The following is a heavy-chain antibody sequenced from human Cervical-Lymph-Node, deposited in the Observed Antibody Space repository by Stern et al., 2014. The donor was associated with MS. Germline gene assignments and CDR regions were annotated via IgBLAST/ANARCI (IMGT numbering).Heavy chain of an antibody. Sequence: QVQLQESGPGLVKPSETLSLTCTVSGGSISSYYWSWIRQPPGKGLEWIGYIYYSGSTNYNPSLKSRVTISVDTSKNQSSLKLSSVTAADTAVYYCARNRGHKSFDPWGQGTLVTVSS. J-gene: IGHJ5*02. V-gene: IGHV4-59*01. CDR1: GGSISSYY. CDR3: ARNRGHKSFDP. D-gene: IGHD6-25*01. CDR2: IYYSGST.